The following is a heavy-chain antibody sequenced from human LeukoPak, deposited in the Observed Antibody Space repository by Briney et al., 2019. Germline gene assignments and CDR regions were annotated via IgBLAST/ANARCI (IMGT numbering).Heavy chain of an antibody. D-gene: IGHD3-10*01. CDR1: GFSFSDNA. CDR2: ISGGGSNT. Sequence: PGGSLRLSCAASGFSFSDNAMIWVRQAPRQGLEWVSSISGGGSNTYYADSVKGRFTISRDQSKNTLYVQMNSLRAEDTAIYYCAKSAGDYYYYYMDVWGKGTTVTVSS. J-gene: IGHJ6*03. CDR3: AKSAGDYYYYYMDV. V-gene: IGHV3-23*01.